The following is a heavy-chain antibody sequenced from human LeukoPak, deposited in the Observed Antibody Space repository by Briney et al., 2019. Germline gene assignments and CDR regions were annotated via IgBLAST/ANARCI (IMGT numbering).Heavy chain of an antibody. CDR1: GFTFSSYA. V-gene: IGHV3-23*01. CDR2: ISGSGGST. D-gene: IGHD3-22*01. Sequence: GGSLRLSCAASGFTFSSYAMSSVRQAPGKGLEWVSAISGSGGSTYYADSVKGRFTISRDNSKNTLYLQMNSLRAEDTAVYYCAKDLFYDSSGYYSFRDGMDVWGQGTTVTVSS. J-gene: IGHJ6*02. CDR3: AKDLFYDSSGYYSFRDGMDV.